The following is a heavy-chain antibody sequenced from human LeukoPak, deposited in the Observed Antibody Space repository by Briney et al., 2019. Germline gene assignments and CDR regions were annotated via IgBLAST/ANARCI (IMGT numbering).Heavy chain of an antibody. V-gene: IGHV3-21*01. Sequence: PGGSLRLSCVASGFTFSDYSMNWVRQAPGKGLEWVSSISSSSNYIYYADSVKGRFTISRDNAKNSLYLQMNSLRAEDTAVYYCARSQGYSGYDVDYWGQGTLVTVSS. CDR3: ARSQGYSGYDVDY. J-gene: IGHJ4*02. CDR1: GFTFSDYS. CDR2: ISSSSNYI. D-gene: IGHD5-12*01.